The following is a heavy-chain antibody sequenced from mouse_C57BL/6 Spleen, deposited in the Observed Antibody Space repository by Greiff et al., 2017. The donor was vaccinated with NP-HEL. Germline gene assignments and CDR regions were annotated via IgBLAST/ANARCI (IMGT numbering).Heavy chain of an antibody. Sequence: DVKLVESGGGLVKPGGSLKLSCAASGFTFSDYGMHWVRQAPEKGLEWVAYISSGSSTIYYADTVKGRFTISRDNAKNTLFLQMTSLRSEDTAMYYCAREGTRAMDYWGQGTSVTVSS. V-gene: IGHV5-17*01. D-gene: IGHD3-3*01. CDR1: GFTFSDYG. CDR2: ISSGSSTI. J-gene: IGHJ4*01. CDR3: AREGTRAMDY.